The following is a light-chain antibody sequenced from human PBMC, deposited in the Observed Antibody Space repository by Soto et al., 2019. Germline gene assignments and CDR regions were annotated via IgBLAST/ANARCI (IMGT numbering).Light chain of an antibody. V-gene: IGKV3-15*01. CDR1: QCVSSN. CDR3: QQYNNWPPWT. Sequence: EIVMTQSPATLSVSPGERATLSCRASQCVSSNLAWYQQKPGQAPRLLIYGASTRATGIPARFSGSGSGTEFTLTISSLQSEDLAVYYCQQYNNWPPWTFGQGTKVEIK. CDR2: GAS. J-gene: IGKJ1*01.